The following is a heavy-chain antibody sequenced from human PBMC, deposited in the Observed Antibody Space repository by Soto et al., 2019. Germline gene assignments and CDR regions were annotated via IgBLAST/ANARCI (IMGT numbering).Heavy chain of an antibody. Sequence: QITLKESGPTLVKPTQTLTLTCTFSGFSLSSTRMAVGWIRQPPGKALEWLALIYWDDDKRYSPFLKSRLTITQDPPKNQVVLNKSKLGPVDNSRFYCSPIVVGGLGYYFDYWGQGTLVTVSS. V-gene: IGHV2-5*02. CDR1: GFSLSSTRMA. CDR2: IYWDDDK. D-gene: IGHD2-21*01. CDR3: SPIVVGGLGYYFDY. J-gene: IGHJ4*02.